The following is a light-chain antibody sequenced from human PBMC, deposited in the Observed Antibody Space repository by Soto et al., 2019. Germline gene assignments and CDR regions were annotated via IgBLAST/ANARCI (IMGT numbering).Light chain of an antibody. V-gene: IGKV4-1*01. CDR3: QQYYSTPLT. J-gene: IGKJ1*01. Sequence: DIVMTQSPDSLAVSLGERATINCKSSQSVLYSSNNKNYLVWYQQRPGQPPKMLIYWASTRESGVPDRFSGSGSGTDFTITISSLQAEDVAVYYCQQYYSTPLTFGQGTKVEIK. CDR1: QSVLYSSNNKNY. CDR2: WAS.